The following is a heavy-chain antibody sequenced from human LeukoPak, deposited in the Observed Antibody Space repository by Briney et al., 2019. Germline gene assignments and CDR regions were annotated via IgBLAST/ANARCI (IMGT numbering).Heavy chain of an antibody. CDR3: ATLSRCGGDCYSDNYFDY. V-gene: IGHV1-46*01. CDR1: GYTFTSYY. J-gene: IGHJ4*02. Sequence: ASVKVSCKASGYTFTSYYMHWVRQAPGQGLEWMGIINPSGGSTSYAQKFQGRVTMTRDTSTSTVYMELSSLRSEDTAVYYCATLSRCGGDCYSDNYFDYWGQGTLVTVS. CDR2: INPSGGST. D-gene: IGHD2-21*02.